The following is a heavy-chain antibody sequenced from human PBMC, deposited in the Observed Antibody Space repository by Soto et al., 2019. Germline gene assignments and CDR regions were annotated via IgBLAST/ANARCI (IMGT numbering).Heavy chain of an antibody. CDR2: ISSSSSYI. Sequence: GGSLRLSCAASGFTFSSYSMNWVRQAPGKGLEWVSSISSSSSYIYYADSVKGRFTISRDNAKNSLYLQMNSLRAKDTAVYYCARLQSSGWYFDYWGQGTLVTVSS. V-gene: IGHV3-21*01. CDR1: GFTFSSYS. J-gene: IGHJ4*02. CDR3: ARLQSSGWYFDY. D-gene: IGHD6-19*01.